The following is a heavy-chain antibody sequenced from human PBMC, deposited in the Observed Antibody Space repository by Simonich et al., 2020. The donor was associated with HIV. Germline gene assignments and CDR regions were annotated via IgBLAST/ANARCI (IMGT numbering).Heavy chain of an antibody. CDR1: GFTFRSYE. D-gene: IGHD2-8*02. V-gene: IGHV3-48*03. J-gene: IGHJ4*02. CDR2: VIISSSAI. Sequence: EVQLVESGGGLVPPGGSLRLSCAASGFTFRSYEMNWVRQAPGKGLEWVSYVIISSSAISYSDSVKGRFTIYRDNAKNSLYLQMNSLRAEETAVYYCARDGGVLNYWGQGALVTVSS. CDR3: ARDGGVLNY.